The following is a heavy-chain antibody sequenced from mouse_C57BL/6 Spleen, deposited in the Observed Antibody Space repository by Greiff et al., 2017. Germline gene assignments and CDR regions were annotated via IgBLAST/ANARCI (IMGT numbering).Heavy chain of an antibody. Sequence: QVQLQQPGAELVRPGSSVKLSCKASGYTFTSYWMHWVKQRPIQGLEWIGNIDPSDSETHYNQKFKDKATLTVDKSSSTAYMQLSSLTSEDSAVYYGARTGPYDNYARDYWGQGTSVTVSS. CDR2: IDPSDSET. V-gene: IGHV1-52*01. D-gene: IGHD2-3*01. CDR3: ARTGPYDNYARDY. CDR1: GYTFTSYW. J-gene: IGHJ4*01.